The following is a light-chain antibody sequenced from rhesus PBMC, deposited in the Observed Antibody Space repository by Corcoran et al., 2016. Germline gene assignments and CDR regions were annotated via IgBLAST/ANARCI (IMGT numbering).Light chain of an antibody. CDR2: GAS. CDR3: YQHSSGYS. Sequence: QVILTQSPATLSLSPGERATLSCRASQSVSSYLAWYQQKPGQAPRLLIYGASRRATGIPDSVSGSGSGTEFTLTISSLEPEDVGVYHCYQHSSGYSFGQGTKVEIK. V-gene: IGKV3-10*01. CDR1: QSVSSY. J-gene: IGKJ2*01.